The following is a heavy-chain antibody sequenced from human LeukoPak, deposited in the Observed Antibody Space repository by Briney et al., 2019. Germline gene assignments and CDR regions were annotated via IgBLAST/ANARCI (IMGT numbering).Heavy chain of an antibody. D-gene: IGHD3-3*01. CDR1: GFTFSSYA. V-gene: IGHV3-23*01. Sequence: GGSLRLSCAASGFTFSSYAMSWVRQAPGKGLEWVSAISGSGGSTYYADSVKGRFTISRDNSKNTLYLQMNSLRAEDTAVYYCAKQPYYDFWSGSYYFDYWGQGTLVTVSS. CDR3: AKQPYYDFWSGSYYFDY. CDR2: ISGSGGST. J-gene: IGHJ4*02.